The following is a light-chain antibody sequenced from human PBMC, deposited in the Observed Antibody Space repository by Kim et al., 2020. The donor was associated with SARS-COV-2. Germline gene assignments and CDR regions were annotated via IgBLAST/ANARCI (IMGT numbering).Light chain of an antibody. V-gene: IGLV3-21*04. CDR2: YDS. CDR1: NIGSKS. J-gene: IGLJ3*02. CDR3: QVWDSSSDHRV. Sequence: APGNTARITCGGNNIGSKSVPWYQRKPGQAPGLVIYYDSGRPSGIPERFSGSNSGNTATLTISRVEAGDEADYYCQVWDSSSDHRVFGGGTKLTVL.